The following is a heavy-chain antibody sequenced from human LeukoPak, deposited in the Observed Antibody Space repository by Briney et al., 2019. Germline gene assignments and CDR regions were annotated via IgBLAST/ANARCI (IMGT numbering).Heavy chain of an antibody. CDR2: IWYDGSNK. J-gene: IGHJ6*02. V-gene: IGHV3-33*01. CDR1: GFTFSSYG. CDR3: ARVMGRYYGMDV. D-gene: IGHD2-15*01. Sequence: PGGSLRLSCAASGFTFSSYGMHWARQAPGKGLEWVAVIWYDGSNKYYADSVKGRFTISRDNSKNTLYLQMNSLRAEDTAVYYCARVMGRYYGMDVWGQGTTVTVSS.